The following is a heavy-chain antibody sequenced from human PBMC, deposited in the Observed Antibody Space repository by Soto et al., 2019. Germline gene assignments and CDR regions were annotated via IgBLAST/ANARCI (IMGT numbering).Heavy chain of an antibody. Sequence: EVQLVESGGGSVQPGRSLRLSCTASGFTFSDNYMDWVRQAPGKGLEWAGRIRNRANSYGTDYAAAVKGRFTISRDDSRNSLYLQMSSLRTEDTAVYYCVRVRLGASTRVFDYWGQGTLVTVSS. CDR3: VRVRLGASTRVFDY. CDR2: IRNRANSYGT. J-gene: IGHJ4*02. D-gene: IGHD2-2*01. CDR1: GFTFSDNY. V-gene: IGHV3-72*01.